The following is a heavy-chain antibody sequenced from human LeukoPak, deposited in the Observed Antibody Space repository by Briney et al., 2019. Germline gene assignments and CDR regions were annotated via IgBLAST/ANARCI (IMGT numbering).Heavy chain of an antibody. CDR3: AKDTYGGTTVYFDY. J-gene: IGHJ4*02. V-gene: IGHV3-9*01. Sequence: GGSLRLSCAASGFTFDDYAMHWVRQAPGKGLEWVSGISWNSGSICYADSVKGRFTISRDNAKNSLYLQMNSLRAEDTALYYCAKDTYGGTTVYFDYWGQGTLVTVSS. D-gene: IGHD4-17*01. CDR2: ISWNSGSI. CDR1: GFTFDDYA.